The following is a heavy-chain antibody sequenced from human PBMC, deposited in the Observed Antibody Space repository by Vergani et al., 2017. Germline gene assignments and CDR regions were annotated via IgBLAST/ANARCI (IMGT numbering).Heavy chain of an antibody. Sequence: QVQLVESGGGVVQPGRSLRLSCAASGFTFSSYGMHWVRQAPGKGLEWVAVIWYDGSNKYYADSVKGRFTISRDNSKNTLYLQMNSLRAEDTAVYYCATEAYYYDSSGYYYIGFDYWGQGTLVTVSS. J-gene: IGHJ4*02. CDR2: IWYDGSNK. CDR1: GFTFSSYG. D-gene: IGHD3-22*01. V-gene: IGHV3-33*01. CDR3: ATEAYYYDSSGYYYIGFDY.